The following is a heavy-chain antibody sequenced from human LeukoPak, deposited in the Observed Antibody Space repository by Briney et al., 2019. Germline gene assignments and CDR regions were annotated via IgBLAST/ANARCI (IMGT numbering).Heavy chain of an antibody. J-gene: IGHJ4*02. Sequence: SETLSLTCTVSGGSISSYYWSWIRQPPGKGLEWIGHIYYSGSTNYNPSLKSRVTISVDTSKNQFSLKLSSVTAADTAVYYCARGDGEDCSSTSCYTPNFDYWGQGTLVTVSS. CDR1: GGSISSYY. D-gene: IGHD2-2*02. V-gene: IGHV4-59*08. CDR3: ARGDGEDCSSTSCYTPNFDY. CDR2: IYYSGST.